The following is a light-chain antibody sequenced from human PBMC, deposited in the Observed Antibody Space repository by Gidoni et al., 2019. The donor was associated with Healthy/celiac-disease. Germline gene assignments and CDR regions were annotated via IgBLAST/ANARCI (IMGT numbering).Light chain of an antibody. CDR1: QDMSNY. Sequence: DIQMTQSPSSLSASGGDRVTITCQASQDMSNYLNWYQQKPGKAPKLLIYDASTLETGDPSRFSGSGSGTDFTFTISSLQPEDIATYYCQQYDNLPLTFGGGTKVEIK. V-gene: IGKV1-33*01. CDR3: QQYDNLPLT. CDR2: DAS. J-gene: IGKJ4*01.